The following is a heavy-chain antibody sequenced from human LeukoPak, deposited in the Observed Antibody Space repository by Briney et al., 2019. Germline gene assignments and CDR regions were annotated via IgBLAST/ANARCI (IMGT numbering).Heavy chain of an antibody. CDR3: VTLTGTTWDY. V-gene: IGHV4-34*01. CDR2: ISHSGST. J-gene: IGHJ4*02. D-gene: IGHD1-7*01. Sequence: SETLSLTCAVSGASFSGYYWNWIRQPPGKGLEWIGEISHSGSTNYNPSLKSRVTISVDASNKQFSLKLSSVTAADAAVYYCVTLTGTTWDYWGQGTLVTVSS. CDR1: GASFSGYY.